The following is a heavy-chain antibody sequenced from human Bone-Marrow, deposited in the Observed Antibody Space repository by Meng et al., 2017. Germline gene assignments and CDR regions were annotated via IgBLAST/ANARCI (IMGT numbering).Heavy chain of an antibody. CDR3: ARLPGGNYYDSIGYYYYYYYGMDV. CDR1: GFTFSSYW. Sequence: GESLKISCAASGFTFSSYWTSWVRQALGKGLEWVANIKQDGSEKYYVDSVKGRFTISRDNAKNSRYLQMNRMRAEDTAVYYCARLPGGNYYDSIGYYYYYYYGMDVWGQETTVTVSS. V-gene: IGHV3-7*01. CDR2: IKQDGSEK. J-gene: IGHJ6*02. D-gene: IGHD3-22*01.